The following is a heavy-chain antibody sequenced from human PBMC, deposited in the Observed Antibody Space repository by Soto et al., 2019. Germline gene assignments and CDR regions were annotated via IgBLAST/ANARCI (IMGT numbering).Heavy chain of an antibody. D-gene: IGHD6-6*01. CDR3: ARVVAARRGYYYYGMDV. J-gene: IGHJ6*02. CDR2: IYYSGST. Sequence: SETLSLTCTVSGGSISSGGYYWSWIRQHPGTGLEWIGYIYYSGSTYYNPSLQSRVTISVDTSKNQFSLKLSSVTAADTAVYYCARVVAARRGYYYYGMDVWGQGTTVTVSS. V-gene: IGHV4-31*03. CDR1: GGSISSGGYY.